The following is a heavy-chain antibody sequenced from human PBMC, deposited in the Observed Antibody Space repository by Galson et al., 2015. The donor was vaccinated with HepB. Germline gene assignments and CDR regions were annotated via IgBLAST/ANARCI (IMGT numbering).Heavy chain of an antibody. V-gene: IGHV6-1*01. J-gene: IGHJ4*02. Sequence: CAISGDSVSSSSGWNWIRQSPARGFEWLARTYYTSKWNDDFAESVKSRITINPDTSKNQFSLQLNSVTPEGTAIYYCTRGWLRAGFDYWGQGTPVTVSS. CDR1: GDSVSSSSG. D-gene: IGHD5-12*01. CDR3: TRGWLRAGFDY. CDR2: TYYTSKWND.